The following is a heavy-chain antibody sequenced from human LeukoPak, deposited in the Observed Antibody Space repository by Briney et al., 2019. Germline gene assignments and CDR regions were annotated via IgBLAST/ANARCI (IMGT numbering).Heavy chain of an antibody. CDR1: GFTFSSYW. CDR2: IKEDGSEK. J-gene: IGHJ4*02. CDR3: ARAGGFTTVRGVITPHGWNY. D-gene: IGHD3-10*01. V-gene: IGHV3-7*01. Sequence: GGSLRLSCAASGFTFSSYWLSWVRQAPGRGLEWVANIKEDGSEKYYVDSVKGRFTISRDNAKNSLYLQMNSLRAEDTAVCYCARAGGFTTVRGVITPHGWNYWGQGTLVTVSS.